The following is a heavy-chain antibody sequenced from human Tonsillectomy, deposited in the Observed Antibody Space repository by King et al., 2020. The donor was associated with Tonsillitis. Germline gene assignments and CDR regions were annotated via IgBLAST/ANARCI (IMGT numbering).Heavy chain of an antibody. CDR3: AVGQWLVTDN. Sequence: VQLVESGAEVKKPGESLKISCKASGYIFTNDWINWVRQMPGKGLEWMGRIDPGDSSATYSPSFQGHVTISADKSISTAYLQWNRLKASDTAMYYCAVGQWLVTDNWGQGTLVIVSS. CDR1: GYIFTNDW. V-gene: IGHV5-10-1*03. D-gene: IGHD6-19*01. CDR2: IDPGDSSA. J-gene: IGHJ4*02.